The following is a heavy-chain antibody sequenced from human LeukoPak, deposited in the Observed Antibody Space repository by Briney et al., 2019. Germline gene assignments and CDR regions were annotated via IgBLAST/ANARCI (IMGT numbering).Heavy chain of an antibody. CDR1: GFTFSDAW. V-gene: IGHV3-21*04. J-gene: IGHJ4*02. CDR2: ITSSSTYT. Sequence: GGSLRLSCAASGFTFSDAWMNWVRQAPGKGLEWVSSITSSSTYTFYADSVKGRFTISRDNSKNTLYLQMNSLRAEDTAVYYCARRAGAYSHPYDYWGQGTLVTVSS. D-gene: IGHD4/OR15-4a*01. CDR3: ARRAGAYSHPYDY.